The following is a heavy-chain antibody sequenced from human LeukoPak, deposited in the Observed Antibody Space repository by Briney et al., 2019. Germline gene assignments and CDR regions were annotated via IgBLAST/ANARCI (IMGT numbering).Heavy chain of an antibody. CDR2: ISMNSGTI. CDR3: ARNADGELDY. CDR1: GFTFSLYS. Sequence: GGSLRLPCAGSGFTFSLYSMNWVRQAPGKGLEWVSYISMNSGTIHYADSVKGRFTISRDNAKNSLYLQMDSLRAEDTAVYYCARNADGELDYWGQGAQVTVSS. V-gene: IGHV3-48*04. D-gene: IGHD1-1*01. J-gene: IGHJ4*02.